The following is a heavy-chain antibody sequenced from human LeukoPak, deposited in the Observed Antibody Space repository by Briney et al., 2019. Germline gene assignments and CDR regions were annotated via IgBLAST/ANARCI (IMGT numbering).Heavy chain of an antibody. V-gene: IGHV4-59*01. CDR1: GGSISSYY. J-gene: IGHJ6*02. Sequence: SETLSLTCTVSGGSISSYYWSWIRQPPGKGLEWIGYIYYSGSTNYNPSLKSRVTISVDTSKNQFSLKLSSVTAADTAVYYCARGSGSGWPHYYYYYGMDVWGQGTTATVSS. D-gene: IGHD6-19*01. CDR3: ARGSGSGWPHYYYYYGMDV. CDR2: IYYSGST.